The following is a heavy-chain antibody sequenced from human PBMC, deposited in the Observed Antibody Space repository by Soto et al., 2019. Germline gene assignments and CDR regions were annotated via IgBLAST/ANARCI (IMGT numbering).Heavy chain of an antibody. J-gene: IGHJ3*02. D-gene: IGHD1-26*01. CDR1: GFTFSSYA. V-gene: IGHV3-23*01. CDR3: AKVRMQWETYDAFDI. CDR2: ISGSGGSI. Sequence: EVQLLESGGGLVQPGGSLRLSCAASGFTFSSYAMSWVRQAPGKGLEWVSAISGSGGSIYYADSVKGRFTISRDNSKKTLYMQMNSLRAEDTAVYYCAKVRMQWETYDAFDIWGQGTMVTVSS.